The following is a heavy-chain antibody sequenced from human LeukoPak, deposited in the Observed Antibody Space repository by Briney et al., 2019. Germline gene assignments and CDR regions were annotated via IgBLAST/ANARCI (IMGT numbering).Heavy chain of an antibody. J-gene: IGHJ4*02. CDR3: ARRRYGGNSGFLTG. CDR1: GGSFSGYY. V-gene: IGHV4-34*01. CDR2: INHSGST. Sequence: PSETLSLTCAVCGGSFSGYYWSWIRQPPGKGLEWIGEINHSGSTNYNPSLKSRVTISVDTSKNQFSLKLSSVTAADTAVYYCARRRYGGNSGFLTGWGQGTLVTVSS. D-gene: IGHD4-23*01.